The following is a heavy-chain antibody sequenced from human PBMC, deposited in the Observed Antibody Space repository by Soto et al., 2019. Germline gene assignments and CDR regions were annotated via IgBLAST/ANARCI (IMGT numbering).Heavy chain of an antibody. D-gene: IGHD1-26*01. CDR3: ARRRSRDFDY. J-gene: IGHJ4*02. CDR2: INTGNSNT. Sequence: RQAPGQRLEWMGWINTGNSNTKYSQKFQGRVTITRDTSASTAYLELSSLRSEDTAVYYCARRRSRDFDYWGQGTLVTVSS. V-gene: IGHV1-3*04.